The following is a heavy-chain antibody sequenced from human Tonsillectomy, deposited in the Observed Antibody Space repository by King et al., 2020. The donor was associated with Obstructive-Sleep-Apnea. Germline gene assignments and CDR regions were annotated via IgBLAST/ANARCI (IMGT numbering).Heavy chain of an antibody. CDR2: IYHSGST. V-gene: IGHV4-4*02. Sequence: QLQESGPGLVKPSGTLSLTCAVSGGSISSTNWWSWVRQPPGKGLEWIGEIYHSGSTNYNPSLKNRVTISIDKSENQFSLKRTSMPAADTAVYYCASGNSTSPGYWGQGTLVTVSS. D-gene: IGHD2/OR15-2a*01. CDR1: GGSISSTNW. CDR3: ASGNSTSPGY. J-gene: IGHJ4*02.